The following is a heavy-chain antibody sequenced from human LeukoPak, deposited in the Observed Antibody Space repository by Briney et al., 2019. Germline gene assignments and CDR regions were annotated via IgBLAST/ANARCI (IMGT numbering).Heavy chain of an antibody. Sequence: GGSLRLSCAASGFTFSDHYMDWVRQAPGKGLEWVGRTRNKANSYTTEYAASVKGRFSISRDDSKNSLYLQMNSLKTEDTAIYYCARAIGCGTYFDYWGQGTLVTVSS. J-gene: IGHJ4*02. V-gene: IGHV3-72*01. CDR1: GFTFSDHY. CDR2: TRNKANSYTT. CDR3: ARAIGCGTYFDY. D-gene: IGHD2-21*01.